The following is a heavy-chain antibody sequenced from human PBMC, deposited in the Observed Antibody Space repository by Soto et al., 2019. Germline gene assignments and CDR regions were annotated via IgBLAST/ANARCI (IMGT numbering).Heavy chain of an antibody. CDR2: ISSSGSTI. J-gene: IGHJ4*02. V-gene: IGHV3-11*01. CDR3: AREGMQLWLRPYYFDY. D-gene: IGHD5-18*01. Sequence: GGSLRLSCAASGFTFSDYYMSWIRQAPGKGLEWVSYISSSGSTIYYADSVKGRFTISRDNAKNSLYLQMNSLRAEDTAVYYCAREGMQLWLRPYYFDYWGQGTLVTVSS. CDR1: GFTFSDYY.